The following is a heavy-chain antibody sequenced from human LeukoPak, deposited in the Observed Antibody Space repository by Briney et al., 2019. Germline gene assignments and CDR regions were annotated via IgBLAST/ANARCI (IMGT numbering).Heavy chain of an antibody. J-gene: IGHJ4*02. CDR1: GGSISSYY. Sequence: SETLSLTCTVSGGSISSYYWSWIRQPAGKGLEWIGRIYTSGSTSYNPSLKSRVTMSVDTSKNQFSLKLSSVTAADTAVYYCARDGPDIVVVAPLDYWGQGTLVTVSS. CDR3: ARDGPDIVVVAPLDY. D-gene: IGHD2-15*01. CDR2: IYTSGST. V-gene: IGHV4-4*07.